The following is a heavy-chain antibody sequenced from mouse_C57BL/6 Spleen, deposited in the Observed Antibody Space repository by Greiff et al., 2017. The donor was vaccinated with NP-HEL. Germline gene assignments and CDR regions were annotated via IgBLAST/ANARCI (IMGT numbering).Heavy chain of an antibody. CDR1: GFTFSDYG. CDR2: ISSGSSTI. CDR3: ARPFYYYGSSSPYFDY. D-gene: IGHD1-1*01. V-gene: IGHV5-17*01. Sequence: EVQVVESGGGLVKPGGSLKLSCAASGFTFSDYGMHWVRQAPEKGLEWVAYISSGSSTIYYADTVKGRFTISRDNAKNTLFLQMTSLRSEDTAMYYCARPFYYYGSSSPYFDYWGQGTTLTVSS. J-gene: IGHJ2*01.